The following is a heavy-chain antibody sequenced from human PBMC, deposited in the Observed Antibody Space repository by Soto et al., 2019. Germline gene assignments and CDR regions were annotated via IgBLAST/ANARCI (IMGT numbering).Heavy chain of an antibody. Sequence: QVQLVQSGAEVKKPGSSVKVSCKASGGTFSSYTISWVRQAPGQGLEWMGRIIPILGIANYAQKFQGRVTITAEKSTSTAYMELSSLRSEDTAVYYCARDIGCSGGSCYAGWFAPWGQGTLVTVSS. D-gene: IGHD2-15*01. CDR2: IIPILGIA. V-gene: IGHV1-69*08. CDR3: ARDIGCSGGSCYAGWFAP. CDR1: GGTFSSYT. J-gene: IGHJ5*02.